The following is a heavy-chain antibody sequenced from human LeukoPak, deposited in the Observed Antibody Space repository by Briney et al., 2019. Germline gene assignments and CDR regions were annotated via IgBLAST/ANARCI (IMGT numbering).Heavy chain of an antibody. CDR3: ARDGNNYYYSYMDV. Sequence: GGSLRLSCAASGFTFSIYEMNWVRQAPGKGLEWVSYISSSGSSIYYADSVKGRFTISRDNAKNSLYPQMNSLRAEDTAVYYCARDGNNYYYSYMDVWGKGTTVTISS. D-gene: IGHD1-26*01. CDR1: GFTFSIYE. V-gene: IGHV3-48*03. J-gene: IGHJ6*03. CDR2: ISSSGSSI.